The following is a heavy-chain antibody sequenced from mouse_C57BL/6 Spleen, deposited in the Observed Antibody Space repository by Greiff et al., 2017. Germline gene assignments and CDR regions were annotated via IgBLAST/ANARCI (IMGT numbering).Heavy chain of an antibody. D-gene: IGHD2-5*01. CDR1: GYTFTEYT. CDR2: FYPGSGSI. V-gene: IGHV1-62-2*01. Sequence: QVHVKQSGAELVKPGASVKLSCKASGYTFTEYTIHWVKQRSGQGLEWIGWFYPGSGSIKYNEKFKDKATLTADKSSSTVDMELSRLTSEESAVYYCARHEDYSKDWFAYWGQGTLVTVSA. CDR3: ARHEDYSKDWFAY. J-gene: IGHJ3*01.